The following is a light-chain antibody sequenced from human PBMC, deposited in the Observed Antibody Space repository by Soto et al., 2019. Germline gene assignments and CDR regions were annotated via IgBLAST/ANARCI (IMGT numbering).Light chain of an antibody. CDR1: SSDIGYNY. CDR3: SSYTNYNTWV. J-gene: IGLJ3*02. V-gene: IGLV2-14*01. CDR2: EVS. Sequence: QSALTQPASVSGSPGQSITISCTGTSSDIGYNYVSWYQQSPGKVPILIIYEVSNRPSGVSNRFSGSKSGNTASLTISGLQAEDEAEYYCSSYTNYNTWVFGGGTKLTVL.